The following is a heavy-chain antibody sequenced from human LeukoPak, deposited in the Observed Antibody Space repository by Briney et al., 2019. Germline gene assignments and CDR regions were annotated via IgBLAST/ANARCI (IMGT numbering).Heavy chain of an antibody. CDR3: ARTMPGYSSSWYYFDY. J-gene: IGHJ4*02. D-gene: IGHD6-13*01. V-gene: IGHV1-46*01. Sequence: EASVKVSCKASGYTFISYYIHWVRQAPGQGLEWMGLINPSGGTTSYTQKFQGRVTVTTDTSTSTVYMELSSLRSEDTAVYYCARTMPGYSSSWYYFDYWGQGTLVTVSS. CDR2: INPSGGTT. CDR1: GYTFISYY.